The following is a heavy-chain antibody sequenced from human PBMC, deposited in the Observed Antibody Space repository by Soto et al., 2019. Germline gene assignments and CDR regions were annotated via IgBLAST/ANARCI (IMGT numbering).Heavy chain of an antibody. V-gene: IGHV3-23*01. CDR1: GVPYSSYA. J-gene: IGHJ6*02. CDR2: ISGSGGST. D-gene: IGHD3-3*01. CDR3: AKDQDFWSGYLYYYYGMDV. Sequence: GGSLRLSCAASGVPYSSYAMSWVRQAPEKGLEWVSAISGSGGSTYYADSVKGRFTISRDNSKNTLYLQMNSLRAEDTAVYYCAKDQDFWSGYLYYYYGMDVWGQGTTVTVS.